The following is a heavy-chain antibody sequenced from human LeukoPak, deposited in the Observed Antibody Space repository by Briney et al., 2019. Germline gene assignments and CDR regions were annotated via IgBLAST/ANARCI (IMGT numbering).Heavy chain of an antibody. J-gene: IGHJ5*02. CDR3: ASMRLGDSWFDP. Sequence: ASVKVSCKASGYTFTSYGIDWVRQAPGQGLEWMGGISTYNVNTNHAQKFQGRVTVTTDTSTSTTYMELSSLRSDDTAVYYCASMRLGDSWFDPWGQGTLVTVSS. V-gene: IGHV1-18*01. CDR1: GYTFTSYG. CDR2: ISTYNVNT. D-gene: IGHD3-16*01.